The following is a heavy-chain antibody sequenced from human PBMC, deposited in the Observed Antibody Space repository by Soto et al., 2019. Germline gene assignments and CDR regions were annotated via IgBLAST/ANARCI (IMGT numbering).Heavy chain of an antibody. CDR2: INPDSGDT. Sequence: ASVKVSCKASGYTFTGFYMHWVRQAPGQGLEWMGRINPDSGDTDHAEKFQGRVTMTRDTSISTAYMELTRLTSDYLRLNSLNGHYYSFGMDVWGHGTAVTVSS. J-gene: IGHJ6*02. D-gene: IGHD2-8*01. CDR3: NGHYYSFGMDV. V-gene: IGHV1-2*05. CDR1: GYTFTGFY.